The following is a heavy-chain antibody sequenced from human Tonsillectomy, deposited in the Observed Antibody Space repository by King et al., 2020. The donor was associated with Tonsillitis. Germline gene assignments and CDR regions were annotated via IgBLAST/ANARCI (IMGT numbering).Heavy chain of an antibody. Sequence: VQLVESGGGVVQPGRSLRLSCAASGFTFSNYAMHWVRQAPGKGLEWLAVISYNGSSKYYADSVEGRFSISRDNSKNTLYLEMNSLRPQDTALYSCARVKAVAGTYFDIWGRGTRVTVSS. J-gene: IGHJ2*01. CDR1: GFTFSNYA. CDR2: ISYNGSSK. CDR3: ARVKAVAGTYFDI. D-gene: IGHD6-19*01. V-gene: IGHV3-30*04.